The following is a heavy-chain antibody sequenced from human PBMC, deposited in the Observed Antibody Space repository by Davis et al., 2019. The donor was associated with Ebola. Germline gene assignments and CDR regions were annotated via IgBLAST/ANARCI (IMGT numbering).Heavy chain of an antibody. CDR3: ARVDPNYYGMDV. CDR2: IYYSGST. CDR1: GGSFSGYY. J-gene: IGHJ6*02. V-gene: IGHV4-59*12. Sequence: SETLSLTCAVYGGSFSGYYWSWIRQPPGKGLEWIGYIYYSGSTNYNPSLKSRVTISINTSKNQFSLKLSSVTAADTAVYYCARVDPNYYGMDVWGQGTTVTVSS.